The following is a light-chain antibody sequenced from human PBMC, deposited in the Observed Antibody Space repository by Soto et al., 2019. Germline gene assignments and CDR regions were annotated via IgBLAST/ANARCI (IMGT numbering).Light chain of an antibody. CDR1: QSVFSK. CDR2: DAS. CDR3: MQYNKWPLRT. V-gene: IGKV3-15*01. J-gene: IGKJ1*01. Sequence: HGERVTLSCRASQSVFSKLAWYQQRPGLAPTLLIFDASARAPGIPARFSGSGSGTEFTLTINSLQSEDFGVYFCMQYNKWPLRTFGQGTKVDIK.